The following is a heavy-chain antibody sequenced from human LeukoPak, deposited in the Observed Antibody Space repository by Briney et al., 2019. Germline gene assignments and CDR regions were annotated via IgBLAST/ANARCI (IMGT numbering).Heavy chain of an antibody. V-gene: IGHV3-23*01. D-gene: IGHD4-17*01. J-gene: IGHJ4*02. CDR1: GFTFSSYA. Sequence: GGSLRLSCAASGFTFSSYAMSWVRLAPGKGLEWVSAISGSGGSTYYADSVKGRFTISRDNSKNTLYLQMNSLRAEDTAVYYCAKDIGYGDYGGFDYWGQGTLVTVSS. CDR3: AKDIGYGDYGGFDY. CDR2: ISGSGGST.